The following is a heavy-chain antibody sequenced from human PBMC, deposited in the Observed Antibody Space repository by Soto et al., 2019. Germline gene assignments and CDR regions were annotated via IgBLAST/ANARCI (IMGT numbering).Heavy chain of an antibody. D-gene: IGHD6-13*01. Sequence: PSETLSLTCAVYGGSFSGYYWSWIRQPPGKGLEWIGEINHSGSTNYNPSLKSRVTISVDTSKNQFSLKLSSVTAADTAVYYCARGPRSSSWYGMDNWFDPWGQGTLVTVSS. CDR1: GGSFSGYY. J-gene: IGHJ5*02. CDR3: ARGPRSSSWYGMDNWFDP. CDR2: INHSGST. V-gene: IGHV4-34*01.